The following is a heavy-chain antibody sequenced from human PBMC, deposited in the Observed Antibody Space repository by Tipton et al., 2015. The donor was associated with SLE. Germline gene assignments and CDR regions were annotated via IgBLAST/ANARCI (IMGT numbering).Heavy chain of an antibody. CDR2: INQDGSEK. J-gene: IGHJ4*02. D-gene: IGHD6-13*01. V-gene: IGHV3-7*05. CDR3: ARDKSSSREFDY. Sequence: SLRLSCAASGFNFSNYWMSWVRQAPGKGLGWVANINQDGSEKNYVDSVKGRFTISRDNAKNSLYLQMNSLRAEDTAVYYCARDKSSSREFDYWGQGTLVTVSS. CDR1: GFNFSNYW.